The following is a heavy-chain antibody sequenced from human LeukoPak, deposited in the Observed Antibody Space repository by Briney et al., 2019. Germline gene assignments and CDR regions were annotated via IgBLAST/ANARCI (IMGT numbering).Heavy chain of an antibody. D-gene: IGHD3-3*01. CDR1: GYTFTGYY. J-gene: IGHJ5*02. V-gene: IGHV1-2*06. CDR3: ARAVNYDFWSGSGNWFDP. Sequence: ASVKVSCKASGYTFTGYYMRWVRQAPGQGLEWMGRINPNSGGTNYAQKFQGRVTMTRDTSISTAYMELSRLRSDDTAVYYCARAVNYDFWSGSGNWFDPWGQGTLVTVSS. CDR2: INPNSGGT.